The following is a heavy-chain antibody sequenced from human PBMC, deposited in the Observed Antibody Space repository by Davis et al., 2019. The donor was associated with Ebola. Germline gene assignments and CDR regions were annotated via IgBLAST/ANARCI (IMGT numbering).Heavy chain of an antibody. CDR1: GYIFTNYA. D-gene: IGHD6-13*01. CDR2: INAGNGNT. Sequence: AASVKVSCKTSGYIFTNYAMHWVRQAPGQRLEWMGWINAGNGNTKYSQKFQGRVTITRDTSASTAYMELSSLRSEDTAVYYCARAGQQLVQKRGFYYYYGMDVWGQGTTVTVSS. V-gene: IGHV1-3*01. CDR3: ARAGQQLVQKRGFYYYYGMDV. J-gene: IGHJ6*02.